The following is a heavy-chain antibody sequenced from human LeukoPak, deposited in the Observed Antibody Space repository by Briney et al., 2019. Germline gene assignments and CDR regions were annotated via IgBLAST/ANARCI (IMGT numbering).Heavy chain of an antibody. V-gene: IGHV3-7*02. CDR3: ASTRYDFWTSQYFQH. CDR1: GFTFSSYW. D-gene: IGHD3-3*01. CDR2: IKQDGSEK. Sequence: GGSLRLSCTASGFTFSSYWMNWVRQAPGKGLEWVANIKQDGSEKYYVDSVKGRFTISRDNAKKSLYLQMNSLRAEDTAVYYCASTRYDFWTSQYFQHWGQGTLVTVSS. J-gene: IGHJ1*01.